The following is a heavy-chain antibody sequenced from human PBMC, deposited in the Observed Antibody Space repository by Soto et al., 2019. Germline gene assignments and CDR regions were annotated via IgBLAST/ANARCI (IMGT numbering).Heavy chain of an antibody. CDR3: ARAWGGTIFGVGHYYYYFMDG. J-gene: IGHJ6*03. CDR1: GYTFTGYY. V-gene: IGHV1-2*04. CDR2: INPNSGGT. D-gene: IGHD3-3*01. Sequence: GASVKVSCKASGYTFTGYYMHWVRRAPGQGLEWMGWINPNSGGTNYAQKFQGWVTMTRDTSISTAYMELSRLRSDDTAVYYCARAWGGTIFGVGHYYYYFMDGWGKGTKVTVSS.